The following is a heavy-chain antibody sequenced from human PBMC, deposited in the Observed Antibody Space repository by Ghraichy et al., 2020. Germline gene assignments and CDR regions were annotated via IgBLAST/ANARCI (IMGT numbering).Heavy chain of an antibody. D-gene: IGHD3-3*01. Sequence: SQTLSLTCTVSGGSISSYYWSWIRQPPGKGLEWIGYIYYSGSTNYNPSLKSRVTISVDTSKNQFSLKLSSVTAADTAVYYCARSVYYDFWSGYGDAFDIWGQGTMVTVSS. CDR2: IYYSGST. J-gene: IGHJ3*02. CDR1: GGSISSYY. CDR3: ARSVYYDFWSGYGDAFDI. V-gene: IGHV4-59*01.